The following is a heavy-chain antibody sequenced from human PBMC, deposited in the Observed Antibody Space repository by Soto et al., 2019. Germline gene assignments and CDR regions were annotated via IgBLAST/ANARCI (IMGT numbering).Heavy chain of an antibody. CDR1: GGSISSSNW. D-gene: IGHD1-26*01. V-gene: IGHV4-4*02. CDR3: ARFNSGSYYEAFDI. CDR2: IYHSGST. J-gene: IGHJ3*02. Sequence: SETLSLTCAVSGGSISSSNWWSWVRQPPGKGLEWIGEIYHSGSTNYNPSLKSRVTISVDKSKNQFSLKLSSVTAADTAVYYCARFNSGSYYEAFDISGQGTMVTVSS.